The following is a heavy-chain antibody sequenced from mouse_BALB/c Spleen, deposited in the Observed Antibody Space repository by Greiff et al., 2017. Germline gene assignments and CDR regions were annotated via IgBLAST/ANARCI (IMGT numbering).Heavy chain of an antibody. V-gene: IGHV3-6*02. Sequence: DVQLQESGPGLVKPSQSLSLTCSVTGYSITSGYYWNWIRQFPGNKLEWMGYISYDGSNNYNPSLKNRISITRDTSKNQFFLKLNSVTTEDTATYYCARREYGNYRFAYWGQGTLVTVSA. CDR3: ARREYGNYRFAY. CDR1: GYSITSGYY. J-gene: IGHJ3*01. CDR2: ISYDGSN. D-gene: IGHD2-10*02.